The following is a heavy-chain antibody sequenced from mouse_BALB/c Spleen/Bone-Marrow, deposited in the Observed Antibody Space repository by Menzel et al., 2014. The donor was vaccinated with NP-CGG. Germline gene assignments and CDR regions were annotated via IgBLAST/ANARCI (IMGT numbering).Heavy chain of an antibody. CDR1: GFTFSSYY. D-gene: IGHD1-1*01. J-gene: IGHJ4*01. CDR3: ARRFTTGVTTGTMDY. Sequence: EVQVVESGGGLVKLGGSLKLSCAASGFTFSSYYMSWVRQTPEKRLELVAAINSNGGGTYYPDTVKGRFTISRDNAKNTLYLQMSSLRSEDTALYYCARRFTTGVTTGTMDYWGQGTSVTDSS. CDR2: INSNGGGT. V-gene: IGHV5-6-2*01.